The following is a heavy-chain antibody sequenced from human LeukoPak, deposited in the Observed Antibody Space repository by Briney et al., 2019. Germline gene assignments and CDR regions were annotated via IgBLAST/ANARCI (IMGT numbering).Heavy chain of an antibody. CDR1: GFTFSSYE. CDR2: ISSSGSTI. J-gene: IGHJ4*02. V-gene: IGHV3-48*03. D-gene: IGHD6-13*01. CDR3: AREGGSSRYYFDY. Sequence: PGGSLRLSCAASGFTFSSYEMNWVRQAPGKGLEWVSYISSSGSTIYYADSVKGRFTISRDNAKNSLYLQMNSLRAEDTAVYYCAREGGSSRYYFDYWGQGTLVTVSS.